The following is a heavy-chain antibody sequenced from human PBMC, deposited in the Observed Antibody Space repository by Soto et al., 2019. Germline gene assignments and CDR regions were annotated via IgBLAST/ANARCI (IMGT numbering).Heavy chain of an antibody. Sequence: QLHLQESGPGLVKPSETLSLTCTVSNDSIRSGTYYWAWIRQPPGRGLEWMGSLSYLGTTDYNPSLKGRVTLSKDASKNQFSLKLTSVAAADTAVYYCATGRSDSGWYEEHLWGRGTLVTVSS. V-gene: IGHV4-39*01. CDR3: ATGRSDSGWYEEHL. J-gene: IGHJ5*02. CDR2: LSYLGTT. CDR1: NDSIRSGTYY. D-gene: IGHD6-19*01.